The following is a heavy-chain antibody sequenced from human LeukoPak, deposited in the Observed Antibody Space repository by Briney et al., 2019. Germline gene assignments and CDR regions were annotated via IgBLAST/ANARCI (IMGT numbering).Heavy chain of an antibody. J-gene: IGHJ4*02. Sequence: GGSLCLSCSASGFTFSSYAMHWVRQAPGKGLEYVSAISSNGGSTYYADSVKGRFTISRDNSKNTLYLQMSSLRAEDTAVYYCVKPTTGTTYYFDYWGQATQLRVSS. D-gene: IGHD1-1*01. CDR1: GFTFSSYA. CDR2: ISSNGGST. CDR3: VKPTTGTTYYFDY. V-gene: IGHV3-64D*09.